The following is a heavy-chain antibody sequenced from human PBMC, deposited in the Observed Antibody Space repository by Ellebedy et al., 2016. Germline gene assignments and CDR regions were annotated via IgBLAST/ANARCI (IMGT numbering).Heavy chain of an antibody. CDR1: GGSISSYS. CDR2: IYTSGST. D-gene: IGHD2-2*01. V-gene: IGHV4-4*07. CDR3: ARDVLYCSSTSCLNNWFNP. Sequence: SETLSLXXPVSGGSISSYSWSWLRQPAGKGLEWIGRIYTSGSTNYNPSLKSRVTMSVDTSKNQFSLKLSSVTAADTAVYYCARDVLYCSSTSCLNNWFNPWGQGTLVTVSS. J-gene: IGHJ5*02.